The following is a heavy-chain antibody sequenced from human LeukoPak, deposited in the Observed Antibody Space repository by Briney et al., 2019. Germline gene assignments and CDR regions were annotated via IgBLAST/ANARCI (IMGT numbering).Heavy chain of an antibody. J-gene: IGHJ6*02. CDR3: ARVVVPAAIIHTGGYYYYGMDV. CDR1: GFTFSSYW. Sequence: GGSLRLSCAASGFTFSSYWMSWVRQAPGKGLEWVANIKQDGSEKYYVDSVKGRFTISRDNAKNSLYLQMNSLRAEDTAVYYCARVVVPAAIIHTGGYYYYGMDVWGQGTTVTVSS. CDR2: IKQDGSEK. V-gene: IGHV3-7*01. D-gene: IGHD2-2*01.